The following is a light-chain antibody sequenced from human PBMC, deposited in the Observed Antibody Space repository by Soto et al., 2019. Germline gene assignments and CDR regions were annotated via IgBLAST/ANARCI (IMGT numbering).Light chain of an antibody. CDR1: QNIDTY. CDR3: QQSYNFPRT. J-gene: IGKJ1*01. Sequence: DIQMTQSPSSLSASVGDRVTITCRASQNIDTYLNWYLQKPGQAPKLLIYSAYSLQSGVSPRFSGDGSGTDFTLTISSLQPEDFGTYYCQQSYNFPRTFGQGTTV. CDR2: SAY. V-gene: IGKV1-39*01.